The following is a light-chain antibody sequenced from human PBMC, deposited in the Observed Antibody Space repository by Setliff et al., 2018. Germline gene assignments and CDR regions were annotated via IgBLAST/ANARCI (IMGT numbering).Light chain of an antibody. Sequence: QSVLTQPASVSGSPGQSITISCSGTSSDVGSYDFVSWYQQHPAKVPKLIIHDVSNRPSGVSNRFSGAKAGNTASLTISGLQAEDEADYYCSAYTSSSTYVFGTGTKVTVL. CDR3: SAYTSSSTYV. J-gene: IGLJ1*01. V-gene: IGLV2-14*03. CDR1: SSDVGSYDF. CDR2: DVS.